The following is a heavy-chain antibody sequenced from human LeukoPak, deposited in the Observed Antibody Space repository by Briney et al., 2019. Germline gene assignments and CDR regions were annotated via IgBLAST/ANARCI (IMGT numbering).Heavy chain of an antibody. CDR3: AREGGYCFGAGCRYFDY. J-gene: IGHJ4*02. D-gene: IGHD2-15*01. CDR2: SNSGGYI. V-gene: IGHV3-21*04. Sequence: GGSLRLSCAASGFTFSTYSMNWVRQAPGPGLDRVSSSNSGGYIYYSDSVTRRFTISIDNAQNSIYLQLNILIAEATAVYYSAREGGYCFGAGCRYFDYWGQGTLVTVSS. CDR1: GFTFSTYS.